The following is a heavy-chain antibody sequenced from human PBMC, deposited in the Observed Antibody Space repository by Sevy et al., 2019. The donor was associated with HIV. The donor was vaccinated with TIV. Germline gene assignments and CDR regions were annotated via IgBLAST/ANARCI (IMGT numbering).Heavy chain of an antibody. CDR2: IRYDGSNK. D-gene: IGHD3-22*01. CDR3: AKFPYDSSGYYLYYFDY. J-gene: IGHJ4*02. CDR1: GFTFSSYG. Sequence: GGSLRLSCAASGFTFSSYGMHWVRQAPGKGLEWVAVIRYDGSNKYYADSVKGRFTISRDNSKNTLYLQMNSLRAEDTAVYYCAKFPYDSSGYYLYYFDYWGQGTLVTVSS. V-gene: IGHV3-30*02.